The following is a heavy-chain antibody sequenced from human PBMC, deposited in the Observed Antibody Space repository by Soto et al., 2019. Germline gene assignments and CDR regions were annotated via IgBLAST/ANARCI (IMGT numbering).Heavy chain of an antibody. CDR1: GGSISSSNHY. V-gene: IGHV4-39*01. Sequence: QVQLQESGPGLVKASETLSLTCTVSGGSISSSNHYWGWIRQAPGQGLEWIGNTHYSGSTYYNQSRKRRVTISVDTPKNQFSVKLRSVTAADTAVYYCARGHGGITVFGAPGHFDYWGQGTLVTVSP. CDR2: THYSGST. J-gene: IGHJ4*02. D-gene: IGHD3-3*01. CDR3: ARGHGGITVFGAPGHFDY.